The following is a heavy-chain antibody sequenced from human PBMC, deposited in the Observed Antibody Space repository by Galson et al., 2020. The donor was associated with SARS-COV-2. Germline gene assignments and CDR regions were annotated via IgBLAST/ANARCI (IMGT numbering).Heavy chain of an antibody. D-gene: IGHD3-10*01. V-gene: IGHV3-48*01. Sequence: GGSLRLSCAASGFTFSSYSMNWVRQAPGKGLEWVSYISSSSSTIYYADSVKGRFTISRDNAKNSLYLQMNSLRAEDTAVYYCARAPIGGFGELLSWGQGTLVTVSS. J-gene: IGHJ5*02. CDR3: ARAPIGGFGELLS. CDR1: GFTFSSYS. CDR2: ISSSSSTI.